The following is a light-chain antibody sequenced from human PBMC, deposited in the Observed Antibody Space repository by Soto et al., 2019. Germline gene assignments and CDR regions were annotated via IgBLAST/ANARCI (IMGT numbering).Light chain of an antibody. CDR1: SGHSNYA. CDR3: QTWGAGSGV. V-gene: IGLV4-69*01. CDR2: LNSDGSH. Sequence: QLVLTQSPSASASLGASVKLTCTLRSGHSNYAIAWHQQQPEKGPRYLMKLNSDGSHSKGDGIPDRFSGSSSGAERYLTISSLQSEDEADYYCQTWGAGSGVFGGGTKVTVL. J-gene: IGLJ3*02.